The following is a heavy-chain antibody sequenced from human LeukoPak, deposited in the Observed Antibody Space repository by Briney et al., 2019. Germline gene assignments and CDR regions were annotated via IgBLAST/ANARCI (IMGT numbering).Heavy chain of an antibody. Sequence: GGSLRLSCAASGFTFSSYWMSWVRQAPGKGLEWVANIKQDGSEKYYVDSVKGRFTISRDNAKNPLYLQMNSLRAEDTAVYYCARDQVNGYGSERDYYGMDVWGQGTTVTVSS. V-gene: IGHV3-7*01. CDR1: GFTFSSYW. CDR3: ARDQVNGYGSERDYYGMDV. CDR2: IKQDGSEK. J-gene: IGHJ6*02. D-gene: IGHD3-10*01.